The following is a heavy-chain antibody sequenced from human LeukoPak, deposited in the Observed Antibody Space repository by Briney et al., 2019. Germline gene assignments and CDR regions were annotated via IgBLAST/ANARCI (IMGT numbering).Heavy chain of an antibody. V-gene: IGHV4-34*01. CDR2: INHSGST. CDR1: GGSFSGYY. CDR3: AGGLPWSGYGYNWFDP. D-gene: IGHD5-12*01. J-gene: IGHJ5*02. Sequence: SETLSLTCAVYGGSFSGYYWSWIRQPPGKGLEWIGEINHSGSTNYNPSLKSRVTISVDTSKNQFSLKLSSVTAADMAVYYCAGGLPWSGYGYNWFDPWGQGTLVTVSS.